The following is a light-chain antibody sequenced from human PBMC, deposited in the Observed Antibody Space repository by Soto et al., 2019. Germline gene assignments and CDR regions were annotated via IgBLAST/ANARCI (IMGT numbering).Light chain of an antibody. Sequence: EIVMTQSPATLSVSAGERATLSCRARQSVRSNLAWYQQKPGQAPRLLIYDASTRATGIPARFSGSGSGTEFILTISSLQSEDFAVYYCQQRSNWITFGQGTRLEIK. CDR2: DAS. J-gene: IGKJ5*01. CDR1: QSVRSN. V-gene: IGKV3D-15*01. CDR3: QQRSNWIT.